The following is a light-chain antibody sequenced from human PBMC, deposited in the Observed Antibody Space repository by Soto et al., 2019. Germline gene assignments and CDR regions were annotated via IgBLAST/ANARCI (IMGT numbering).Light chain of an antibody. CDR1: SSDVGGYRY. Sequence: QSALTQPRSVSGSPGQSVTISCTGTSSDVGGYRYVSWYQQHPGKAPKVMIYDVTKRPYGVPDRFSGTKSGNPASLSISGIQAEDEADYTCSSFAGSYTLEFGGGSKLTVL. V-gene: IGLV2-11*01. J-gene: IGLJ2*01. CDR3: SSFAGSYTLE. CDR2: DVT.